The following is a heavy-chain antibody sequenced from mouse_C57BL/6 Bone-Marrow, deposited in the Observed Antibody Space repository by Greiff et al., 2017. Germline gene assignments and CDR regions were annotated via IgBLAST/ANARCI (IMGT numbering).Heavy chain of an antibody. V-gene: IGHV1-69*01. Sequence: QVQLQQPGAELVMPGASVKLSCKASGYTFTSYWMHWVKQRPGQGLEWIGEIDPSDSYTNYNQKFKGKSTLTVDKSSSTAYMQLSSLPSEDSAVFYRAREGVMVPYYFDYWGQGTTLTVSS. CDR2: IDPSDSYT. CDR3: AREGVMVPYYFDY. J-gene: IGHJ2*01. D-gene: IGHD2-2*01. CDR1: GYTFTSYW.